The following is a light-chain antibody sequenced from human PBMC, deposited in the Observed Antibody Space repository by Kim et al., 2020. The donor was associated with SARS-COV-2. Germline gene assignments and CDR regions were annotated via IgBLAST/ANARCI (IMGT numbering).Light chain of an antibody. Sequence: APVKTARITCGETNIGMKSVHWYQKKPGQAPVLVMYADSDRPSGIPERFSGSNSGNTATLTISRVEAGDEADYYCQVWDSSSDHWVFGGGTKLTVL. CDR1: NIGMKS. V-gene: IGLV3-21*03. CDR2: ADS. CDR3: QVWDSSSDHWV. J-gene: IGLJ3*02.